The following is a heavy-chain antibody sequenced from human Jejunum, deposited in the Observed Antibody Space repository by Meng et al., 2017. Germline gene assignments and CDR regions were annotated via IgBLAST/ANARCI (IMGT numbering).Heavy chain of an antibody. CDR1: GYPFTGDG. CDR3: ARGGGSTAYFDY. Sequence: QVQLVQSGGEVKKPGASVKVSCKASGYPFTGDGISWVRQAPGQGLGWKGWINGPSGGKKYSKKFQGRVTMTTDTSTSTAYMELRSLRFGHTAGYYLARGGGSTAYFDYWGQGTLVTVSS. CDR2: INGPSGGK. D-gene: IGHD3-16*01. V-gene: IGHV1-18*01. J-gene: IGHJ4*02.